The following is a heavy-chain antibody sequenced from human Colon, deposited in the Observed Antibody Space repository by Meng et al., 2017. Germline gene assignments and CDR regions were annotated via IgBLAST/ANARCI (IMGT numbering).Heavy chain of an antibody. CDR1: GASITKKNYY. V-gene: IGHV4-39*07. J-gene: IGHJ1*01. CDR3: VSRIGGSSETDF. D-gene: IGHD1-26*01. Sequence: QLQLTESGPGLVKPSEPLSLSCTVSGASITKKNYYWVWIRQPPGKGLEWIGNIYYTEATYYNPSLKGRVTISLDTSKNQFSLNLNAVTAADTAVYYCVSRIGGSSETDFWGQGTLVTVSS. CDR2: IYYTEAT.